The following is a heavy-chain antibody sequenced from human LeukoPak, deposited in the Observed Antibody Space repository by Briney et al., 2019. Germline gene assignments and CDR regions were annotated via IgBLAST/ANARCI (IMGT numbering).Heavy chain of an antibody. J-gene: IGHJ6*03. V-gene: IGHV4-4*07. CDR3: ARALVDTAMVTFGYYYYMYV. Sequence: SETLSLTCTVSGGSISRYYWSWLRQPAGKGLEWIGRIYTSGSTNYNPSLKSRVTMSVDTSRNQFSLKLSSVTAADMAVYYCARALVDTAMVTFGYYYYMYVWGKGITVTVSS. CDR1: GGSISRYY. D-gene: IGHD5-18*01. CDR2: IYTSGST.